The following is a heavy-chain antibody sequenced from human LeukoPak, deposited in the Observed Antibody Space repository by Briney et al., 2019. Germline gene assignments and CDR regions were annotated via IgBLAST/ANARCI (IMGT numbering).Heavy chain of an antibody. J-gene: IGHJ4*02. V-gene: IGHV3-30*03. CDR1: GFTFSSYG. CDR2: ISYDGSNK. CDR3: ARANDYDILTGKKFDY. D-gene: IGHD3-9*01. Sequence: GGSLRLSCAASGFTFSSYGMHWVRQAPGKGLEWVAVISYDGSNKYYADSVKGRFTISRDNSKNTLYLQMNSLRAEDTAVYYCARANDYDILTGKKFDYWGQGTLVTVSS.